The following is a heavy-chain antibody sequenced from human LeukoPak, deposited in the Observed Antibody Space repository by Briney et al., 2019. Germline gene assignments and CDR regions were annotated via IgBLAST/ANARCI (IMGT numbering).Heavy chain of an antibody. CDR1: GFTFSSYG. D-gene: IGHD4-23*01. CDR2: ISYDGSKK. Sequence: PGGSLRLSCAASGFTFSSYGMHWVRQAPGKGLEWVAVISYDGSKKYYADSVKGRFTISRDNSKNTLYLQMNSLRAEDTAVYYCARGFGGNDYWGQGTLVTVSS. V-gene: IGHV3-30*03. J-gene: IGHJ4*02. CDR3: ARGFGGNDY.